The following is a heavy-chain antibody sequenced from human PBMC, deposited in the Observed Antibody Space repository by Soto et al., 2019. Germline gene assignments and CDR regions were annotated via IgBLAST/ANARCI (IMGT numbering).Heavy chain of an antibody. Sequence: GGSLRLSCAASGFTFSSYAMSWVRQAPGKGLEWVSAISGSGGSTYYADSVKGRFTISRDNSKNTLYLQMNSLRAEDTAVYYCAKDREYYDILGNWFDPWGQGTLVTVSS. D-gene: IGHD3-9*01. CDR2: ISGSGGST. CDR3: AKDREYYDILGNWFDP. CDR1: GFTFSSYA. J-gene: IGHJ5*02. V-gene: IGHV3-23*01.